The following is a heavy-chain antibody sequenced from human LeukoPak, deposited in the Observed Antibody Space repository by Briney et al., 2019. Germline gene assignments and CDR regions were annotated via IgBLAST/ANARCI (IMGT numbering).Heavy chain of an antibody. CDR3: VRGGFSLAR. CDR1: GFTFNTYW. Sequence: GGSLRLSCAASGFTFNTYWMTWVRQAPGKGLEWVANINEDGREKYYVDSVKGRIFISRDNARHSLYLQMNSPRAEDTAVYYCVRGGFSLARWGQGTLVTVSS. J-gene: IGHJ4*02. CDR2: INEDGREK. V-gene: IGHV3-7*01. D-gene: IGHD3-10*01.